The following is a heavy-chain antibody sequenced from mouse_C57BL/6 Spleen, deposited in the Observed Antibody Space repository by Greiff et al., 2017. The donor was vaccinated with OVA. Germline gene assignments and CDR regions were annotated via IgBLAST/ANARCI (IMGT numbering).Heavy chain of an antibody. CDR1: GFTFSDYG. Sequence: EVMLVESGGGLVKPGGSLKLSCAASGFTFSDYGMHWVRQAPEKGLEWVAYISSGSSTIYYADTVKGRFTLSRDNATNTLFLQMTSLRSEHTAMYYCARREYYDYFFVYWGQGTTLTVSS. CDR2: ISSGSSTI. D-gene: IGHD2-4*01. V-gene: IGHV5-17*01. CDR3: ARREYYDYFFVY. J-gene: IGHJ2*01.